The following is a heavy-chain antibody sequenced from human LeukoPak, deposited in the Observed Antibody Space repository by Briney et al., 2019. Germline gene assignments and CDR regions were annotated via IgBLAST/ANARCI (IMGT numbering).Heavy chain of an antibody. CDR3: AKESPYFDY. CDR1: GFTFSSYA. V-gene: IGHV3-23*01. Sequence: PGGSLRLSCAASGFTFSSYAMTWVRQAPGKGLEWVSVISVSGDATYYADSVKGRFTISRDNSKNTLYLQMNSLRAEDTAVYYCAKESPYFDYWGQGTLVTVSS. J-gene: IGHJ4*02. CDR2: ISVSGDAT.